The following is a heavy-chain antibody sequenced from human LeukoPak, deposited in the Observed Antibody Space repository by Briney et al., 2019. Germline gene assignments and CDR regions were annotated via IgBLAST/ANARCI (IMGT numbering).Heavy chain of an antibody. D-gene: IGHD3-22*01. CDR2: IIPIFGTA. Sequence: SVKVSCKASRGTFSSYAISWVRQAPGQGLEWMGRIIPIFGTANYAQKFQDRVTITTDESTSTAYMELSSLRSEDTAVYYCASWNYYDSSGYYHQPYWGQGTLVTVSS. J-gene: IGHJ4*02. V-gene: IGHV1-69*05. CDR1: RGTFSSYA. CDR3: ASWNYYDSSGYYHQPY.